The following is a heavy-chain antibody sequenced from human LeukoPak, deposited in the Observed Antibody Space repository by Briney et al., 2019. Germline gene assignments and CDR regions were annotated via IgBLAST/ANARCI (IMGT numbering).Heavy chain of an antibody. CDR2: ISGSGVST. J-gene: IGHJ4*02. Sequence: GGSLRLSCAASGFTFTSYAMTWVRQAPGKGLEWVSAISGSGVSTYYADSVKGRFTISRDNSKNTLYLQMNSLRAEDTAVYYCAKDAMVRGDYYFDYWGQGPWSPSPQ. V-gene: IGHV3-23*01. CDR1: GFTFTSYA. CDR3: AKDAMVRGDYYFDY. D-gene: IGHD3-10*01.